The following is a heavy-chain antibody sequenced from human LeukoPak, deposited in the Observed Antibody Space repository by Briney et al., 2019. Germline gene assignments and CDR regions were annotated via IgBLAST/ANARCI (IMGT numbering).Heavy chain of an antibody. CDR2: ISSSGSTI. CDR3: AELGITMIGGV. D-gene: IGHD3-10*02. J-gene: IGHJ6*04. CDR1: GFTFNGHL. V-gene: IGHV3-48*03. Sequence: GGSLRLSCAASGFTFNGHLMHWVRQAPGKGLEWVSYISSSGSTIYYADSVKGRFTISRDNAKNSLYLQMNSLRAEDTAVYYCAELGITMIGGVWGKGTTVTISS.